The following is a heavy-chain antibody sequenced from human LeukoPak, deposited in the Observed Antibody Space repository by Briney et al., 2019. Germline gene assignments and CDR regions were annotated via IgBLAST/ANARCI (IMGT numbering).Heavy chain of an antibody. Sequence: KPGGSLRLSCAASGFTFSSYSMNWVRQAPGKGLEWVSSISSSGSYIYHADSVKGRFTISRDNAKNSLYLQMNSLRAEDTAVYYCARARIGIVATIIAPHDYWGQGTLVTVSS. CDR2: ISSSGSYI. CDR1: GFTFSSYS. CDR3: ARARIGIVATIIAPHDY. J-gene: IGHJ4*02. D-gene: IGHD5-12*01. V-gene: IGHV3-21*01.